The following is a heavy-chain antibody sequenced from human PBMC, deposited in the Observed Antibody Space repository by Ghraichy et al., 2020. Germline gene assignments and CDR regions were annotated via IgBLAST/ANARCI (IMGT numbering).Heavy chain of an antibody. V-gene: IGHV3-74*01. CDR1: GFTFSSYW. D-gene: IGHD3-10*01. CDR2: INSDGSST. CDR3: ARDLNEALWFGELLSVGWFDP. Sequence: GGSLRLSCAASGFTFSSYWMHWVRQAPGKGLVWVSRINSDGSSTSYADSVKGRFTISRDNAKNTLYLQMNSLRAEDTAVYYCARDLNEALWFGELLSVGWFDPWGQGTLVTVSS. J-gene: IGHJ5*02.